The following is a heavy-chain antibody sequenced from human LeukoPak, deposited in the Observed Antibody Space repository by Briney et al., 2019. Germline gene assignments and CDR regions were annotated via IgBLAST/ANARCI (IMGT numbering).Heavy chain of an antibody. Sequence: SETLSLTCSASGDSISRGGDYWTWIRQHPEKGLEWIGYISGSGSTYYSPSLRSRVTVSADTSKNQFSLRLTSVTAADTAVFYCARVPIIRGVTEDWGQGTLVSVSS. V-gene: IGHV4-31*03. J-gene: IGHJ4*02. CDR2: ISGSGST. CDR1: GDSISRGGDY. D-gene: IGHD3-10*01. CDR3: ARVPIIRGVTED.